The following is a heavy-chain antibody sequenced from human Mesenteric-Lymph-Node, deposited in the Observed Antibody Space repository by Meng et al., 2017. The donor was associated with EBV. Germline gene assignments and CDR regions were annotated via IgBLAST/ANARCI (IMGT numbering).Heavy chain of an antibody. V-gene: IGHV4-4*02. Sequence: QVRRQGPGPGLVKPSGTPSLTCPVSGGSITRTTWWNWVRQPPGKGLEWIGEIYHSGRTNCKPSLQSRVTMSVDKSQNHFSLKLTSVTAADTAVYYCAGASDISGYYGGLDYWGQGILVPVSS. CDR3: AGASDISGYYGGLDY. D-gene: IGHD3-22*01. CDR2: IYHSGRT. CDR1: GGSITRTTW. J-gene: IGHJ4*02.